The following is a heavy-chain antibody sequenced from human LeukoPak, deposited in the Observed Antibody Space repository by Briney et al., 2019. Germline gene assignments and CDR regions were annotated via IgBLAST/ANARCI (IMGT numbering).Heavy chain of an antibody. J-gene: IGHJ4*02. V-gene: IGHV3-23*01. CDR1: GFTFSNYW. CDR2: ISGSGGST. CDR3: AKDDYSNYYFDY. D-gene: IGHD4-11*01. Sequence: PGGSLRLSCAASGFTFSNYWMHWVRQAPGKGLEWVSAISGSGGSTYYADSVKGRFTISRDNSKNTLYLQMNSLRAEDTAVYYCAKDDYSNYYFDYWGQGTLVTVSS.